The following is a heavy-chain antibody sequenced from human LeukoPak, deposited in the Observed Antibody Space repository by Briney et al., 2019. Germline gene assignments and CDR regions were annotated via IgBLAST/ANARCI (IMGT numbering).Heavy chain of an antibody. V-gene: IGHV3-23*01. Sequence: GGSLRLSCAASGFTFSSYAMSWVRQAPGKGLEWVSSISGSGGSTYYADSVKGRFTISGDNSKNTLYLQMNSLRAEDTAVYYCAKDRVSSGTDAFDNWGQGTMVTVSS. CDR3: AKDRVSSGTDAFDN. D-gene: IGHD6-19*01. CDR2: ISGSGGST. CDR1: GFTFSSYA. J-gene: IGHJ3*02.